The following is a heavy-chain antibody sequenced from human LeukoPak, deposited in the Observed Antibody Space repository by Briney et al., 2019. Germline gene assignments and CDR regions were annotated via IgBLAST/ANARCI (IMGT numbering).Heavy chain of an antibody. D-gene: IGHD2-2*01. CDR3: AKDQGYCSSTSCYSHFDY. J-gene: IGHJ4*02. CDR1: GFTLSSYG. V-gene: IGHV3-30*02. Sequence: GGSLRLSCAPSGFTLSSYGMHWVRQAPGQGLEWVAFIRYDGSNKYYADSVKSRFTISRDNSKKTLYLQMNSLRAEDTRVYYCAKDQGYCSSTSCYSHFDYWGQGTLVTVSS. CDR2: IRYDGSNK.